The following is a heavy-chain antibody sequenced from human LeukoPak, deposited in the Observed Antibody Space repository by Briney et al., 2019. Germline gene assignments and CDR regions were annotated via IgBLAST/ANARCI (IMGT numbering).Heavy chain of an antibody. Sequence: GGSLRLSCAASGFTFSSYSMNWVRQAPGKGLEWVPYISSSSSTMYYADSVKGRFTISRDNAKNSLYLQMNSLRAEDTAVYYCARGNGYNLDAFDIWGQGTMVTVSS. J-gene: IGHJ3*02. V-gene: IGHV3-48*01. D-gene: IGHD5-24*01. CDR3: ARGNGYNLDAFDI. CDR1: GFTFSSYS. CDR2: ISSSSSTM.